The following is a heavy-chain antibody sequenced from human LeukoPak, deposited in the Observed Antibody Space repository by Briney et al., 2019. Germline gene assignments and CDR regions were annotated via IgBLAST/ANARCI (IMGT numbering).Heavy chain of an antibody. V-gene: IGHV3-13*01. J-gene: IGHJ6*02. D-gene: IGHD1-26*01. CDR3: AKGSVKVGTHDYYYGMDV. Sequence: RQSLRLSSAASGLTFRSYDMHSVRQATGTGLKSVSAIGTAGDTYYPGTVKGRFTNSRENANNSLYLQMNSLRAGDSVVYYCAKGSVKVGTHDYYYGMDVWGQGTTVTVS. CDR1: GLTFRSYD. CDR2: IGTAGDT.